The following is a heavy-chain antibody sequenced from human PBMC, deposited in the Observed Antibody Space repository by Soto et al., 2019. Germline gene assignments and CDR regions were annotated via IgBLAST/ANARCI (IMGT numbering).Heavy chain of an antibody. Sequence: PSETLSLTCTVSGDSIITFYWSWIRQPPGKGLEWIGYIYYTGSTNYNPSLKSRVTMSVDTSKKQFSLTLSSVTAADTAVYYCARQRVNYFDYWGQGTLVTDSS. D-gene: IGHD6-13*01. CDR3: ARQRVNYFDY. V-gene: IGHV4-59*01. CDR2: IYYTGST. J-gene: IGHJ4*02. CDR1: GDSIITFY.